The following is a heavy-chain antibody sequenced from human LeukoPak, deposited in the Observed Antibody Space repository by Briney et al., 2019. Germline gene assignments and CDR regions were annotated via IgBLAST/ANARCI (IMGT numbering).Heavy chain of an antibody. D-gene: IGHD6-19*01. Sequence: PGGSLRLSCAASGFTFSSYEMNWVRQAPGKGLEWVSYISSSSSTIYYADSVKGRFTISRDNAKNSLYLQMNSLRAEDTAVYYCASIWGSGWQKNDYWGQGTLVTVSS. V-gene: IGHV3-48*01. J-gene: IGHJ4*02. CDR2: ISSSSSTI. CDR1: GFTFSSYE. CDR3: ASIWGSGWQKNDY.